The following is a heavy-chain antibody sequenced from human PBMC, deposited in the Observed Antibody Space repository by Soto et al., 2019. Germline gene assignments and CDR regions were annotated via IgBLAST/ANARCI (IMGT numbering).Heavy chain of an antibody. Sequence: PSETLSLTCTVSGGSITSYYLSWIRQPPGKGLEWIGYIYSSVSTNYNPSLKSRVTISADTSKNQFSLKLTSVTAADTAVYYCARGRVDWFDPWGQGTLVTVSS. J-gene: IGHJ5*02. V-gene: IGHV4-59*01. CDR3: ARGRVDWFDP. CDR1: GGSITSYY. D-gene: IGHD2-15*01. CDR2: IYSSVST.